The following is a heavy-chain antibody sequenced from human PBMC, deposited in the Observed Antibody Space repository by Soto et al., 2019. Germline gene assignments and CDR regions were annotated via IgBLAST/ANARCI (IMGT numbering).Heavy chain of an antibody. D-gene: IGHD6-19*01. CDR2: ISGGGSTT. V-gene: IGHV3-23*01. CDR1: GFIVGSFA. Sequence: EVQLLESGGGLVQPGGALGLSFSTSGFIVGSFAMKWVRPAPGKGLEWVFGISGGGSTTNYADSVRGRFTTSRDSSTDTVYLQMYSLRVEDTAVYYCAKARKYSSPYDSWGQGTLVTVSS. J-gene: IGHJ5*01. CDR3: AKARKYSSPYDS.